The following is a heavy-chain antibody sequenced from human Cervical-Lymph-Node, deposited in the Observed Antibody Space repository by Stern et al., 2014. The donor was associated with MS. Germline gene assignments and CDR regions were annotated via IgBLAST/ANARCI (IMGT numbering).Heavy chain of an antibody. CDR2: ISGGGGST. CDR3: AKGDIVVVPAVMNYDYGMDV. D-gene: IGHD2-2*01. Sequence: EMQLVESGGGLVQPGGSLRLSCAASGFTFSSYAMSWVRQAPGKGLEWVSAISGGGGSTNYADSVKGRFTISRDNSKNTLYLQMNSLRAEDTAVYYCAKGDIVVVPAVMNYDYGMDVWGQGTTVTVSS. V-gene: IGHV3-23*04. J-gene: IGHJ6*02. CDR1: GFTFSSYA.